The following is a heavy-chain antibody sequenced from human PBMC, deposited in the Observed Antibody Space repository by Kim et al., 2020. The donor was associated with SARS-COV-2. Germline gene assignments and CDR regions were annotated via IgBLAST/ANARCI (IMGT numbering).Heavy chain of an antibody. D-gene: IGHD3-9*01. V-gene: IGHV2-26*01. J-gene: IGHJ6*02. CDR1: GFSLSNARMG. CDR3: HIGAYYDISTWEYGMDV. CDR2: IFSNDEK. Sequence: SGPTLVNPTETLTLTCTVSGFSLSNARMGVSWIRQPPGKALEWLAHIFSNDEKSYSTSLKSRLTISKDTSKSQMVLTMTNMDPVDTATYYCHIGAYYDISTWEYGMDVWGQGTTVTVSS.